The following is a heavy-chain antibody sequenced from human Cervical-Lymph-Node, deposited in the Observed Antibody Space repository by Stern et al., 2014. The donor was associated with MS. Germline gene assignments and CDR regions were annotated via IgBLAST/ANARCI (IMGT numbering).Heavy chain of an antibody. Sequence: DQLVESGAEVKKPASSVKVSCKASGGTFNTSAISWVRQAPGQGLEWMGGIIPILGTTNYAQKVQGRVTFTADKSTSTAYMALSGRRYEDTAVYYCARDLGVGPSVSWGQGTVVTVSS. CDR3: ARDLGVGPSVS. V-gene: IGHV1-69*06. J-gene: IGHJ5*02. CDR1: GGTFNTSA. D-gene: IGHD5/OR15-5a*01. CDR2: IIPILGTT.